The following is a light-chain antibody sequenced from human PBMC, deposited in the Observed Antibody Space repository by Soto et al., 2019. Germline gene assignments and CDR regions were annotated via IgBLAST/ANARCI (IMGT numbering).Light chain of an antibody. J-gene: IGKJ5*01. CDR3: HQYDNLPSIT. V-gene: IGKV1-33*01. Sequence: DIQMTQSPSSLSASVGDRVTITCQASQDISNYLNWYQQKPGKAPKLLIYDASNLETGVPSRFSGSGSGTDFTFTISSLQPADIATYYCHQYDNLPSITFGQGTRLEI. CDR2: DAS. CDR1: QDISNY.